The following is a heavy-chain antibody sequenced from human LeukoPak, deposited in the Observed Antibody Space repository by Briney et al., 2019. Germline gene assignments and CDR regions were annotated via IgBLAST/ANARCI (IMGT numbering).Heavy chain of an antibody. D-gene: IGHD4-17*01. Sequence: PSQTLSLTCTVSGGSISSGGYYWSWIRQHPGKGLEWIGYIYYSGSTYYNPSLKSRVTISVDTSKNQFSLKLSSVTAADTAVYYCARGAYGDYVPDYWGQGTLVTVSS. CDR1: GGSISSGGYY. CDR2: IYYSGST. CDR3: ARGAYGDYVPDY. V-gene: IGHV4-31*03. J-gene: IGHJ4*02.